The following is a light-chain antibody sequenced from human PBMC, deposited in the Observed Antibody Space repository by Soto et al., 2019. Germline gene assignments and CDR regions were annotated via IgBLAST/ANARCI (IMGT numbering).Light chain of an antibody. V-gene: IGLV1-40*01. CDR3: QSYDSSLSGSLV. Sequence: QSALTQPPSVSGAPGQRVTISCTGSSSNIGAGYDVHWYQQLPGTAPKLLIYRNSIRPSGVPDRFSASRFGTSASLAITGLQAEDEAHYYCQSYDSSLSGSLVFGGGTKLTVL. CDR2: RNS. J-gene: IGLJ2*01. CDR1: SSNIGAGYD.